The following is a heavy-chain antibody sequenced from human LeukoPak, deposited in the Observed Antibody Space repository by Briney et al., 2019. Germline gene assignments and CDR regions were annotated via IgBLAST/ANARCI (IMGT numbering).Heavy chain of an antibody. CDR3: ARRRYYDGSGYLE. Sequence: SETLSLTCSVSGDSVSRSDSYWDWIRQPPGTGLEWIGTIYYSGRTYSSPSLKSRVTMSVDPSNNQFSLNLRSVTAADTALYYCARRRYYDGSGYLEWGQGTLLSVSS. D-gene: IGHD3-22*01. J-gene: IGHJ1*01. CDR1: GDSVSRSDSY. CDR2: IYYSGRT. V-gene: IGHV4-39*01.